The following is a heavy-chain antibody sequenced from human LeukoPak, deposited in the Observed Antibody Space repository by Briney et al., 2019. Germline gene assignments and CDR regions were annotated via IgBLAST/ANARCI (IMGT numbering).Heavy chain of an antibody. D-gene: IGHD3-16*01. V-gene: IGHV4-34*01. J-gene: IGHJ3*02. CDR1: GGSVSGYY. Sequence: SETLSLTCAVYGGSVSGYYWSWIRQPPGKGLEWIGEINHSGSTNYNPSLKSRVTISVDTSKNQFSLKLSSVTAADTAVYYCARVGGVWEDAFDIWGQGTMVTVSS. CDR2: INHSGST. CDR3: ARVGGVWEDAFDI.